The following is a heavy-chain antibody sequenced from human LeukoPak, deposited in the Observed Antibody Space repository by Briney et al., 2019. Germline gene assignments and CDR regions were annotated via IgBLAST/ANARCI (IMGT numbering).Heavy chain of an antibody. V-gene: IGHV3-72*01. CDR2: SRKKASSYTT. J-gene: IGHJ6*02. Sequence: PGGSLRLSCAASRYKSTDHYIDSVRPAPGKGLGRVCRSRKKASSYTTEYAASVEGRFTISRDVSESSLYLQMNSLRTEDTAVYYCGRIAINANNGMDVWGQGTTVTVSS. D-gene: IGHD1/OR15-1a*01. CDR3: GRIAINANNGMDV. CDR1: RYKSTDHY.